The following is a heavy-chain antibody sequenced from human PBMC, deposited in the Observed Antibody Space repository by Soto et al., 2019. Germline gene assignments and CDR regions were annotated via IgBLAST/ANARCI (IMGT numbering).Heavy chain of an antibody. J-gene: IGHJ4*02. CDR3: VRDLLGSGGHFDY. D-gene: IGHD7-27*01. Sequence: PGGSLRLSCAASGFIFSSFGMHWVRQAPGKGLEWVAHIWYDGSNTYYADSVKGRFTISRDNSRNTLYLQMNSLRAEDTAVYHCVRDLLGSGGHFDYWSQGTLVTVSS. CDR1: GFIFSSFG. V-gene: IGHV3-33*01. CDR2: IWYDGSNT.